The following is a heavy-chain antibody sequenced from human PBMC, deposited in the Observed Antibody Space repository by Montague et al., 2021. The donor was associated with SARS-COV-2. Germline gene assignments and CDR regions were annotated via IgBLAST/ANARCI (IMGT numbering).Heavy chain of an antibody. V-gene: IGHV4-39*07. CDR2: IYYSGTT. CDR3: VRGDTKARANISDFDY. CDR1: GVSISSGSYY. D-gene: IGHD3-10*01. Sequence: SETLSLTCTVSGVSISSGSYYWGYIRQPPGKGLEWLGSIYYSGTTYYNPSLKSRVTMSVHTSKNQFSLNLNSVTAADTAVYYCVRGDTKARANISDFDYGGQGTLVTVSS. J-gene: IGHJ4*02.